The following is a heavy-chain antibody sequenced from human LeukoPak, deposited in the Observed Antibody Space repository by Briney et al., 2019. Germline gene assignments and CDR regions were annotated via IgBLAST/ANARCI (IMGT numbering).Heavy chain of an antibody. CDR1: GGTFSSYA. V-gene: IGHV1-69*06. D-gene: IGHD3-9*01. CDR3: ARYYDILTGGYYFDY. CDR2: IIPIFGTA. Sequence: GASVKVSCKASGGTFSSYAISWVRQAPGLGLEWMGGIIPIFGTANYAQKFQGRVTITADKSTSTAYMELSSLRSEDTAVYYCARYYDILTGGYYFDYWGQGTLVTVSS. J-gene: IGHJ4*02.